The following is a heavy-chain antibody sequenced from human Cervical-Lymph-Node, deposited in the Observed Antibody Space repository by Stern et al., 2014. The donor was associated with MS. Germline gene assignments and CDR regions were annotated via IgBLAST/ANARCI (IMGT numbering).Heavy chain of an antibody. CDR1: GYSFTSYW. J-gene: IGHJ3*02. CDR2: IYPGDSDT. CDR3: ARPYISVWYTMNDAFDI. D-gene: IGHD6-19*01. V-gene: IGHV5-51*03. Sequence: VQLVQSGAEVKKPGESLKISCKGSGYSFTSYWIGWVRQMPGQGLEWMGIIYPGDSDTRYTPSLQGPVPIYADKSLSTAYMQRSSLKAANTAIYYWARPYISVWYTMNDAFDIWGQGTMVTVSS.